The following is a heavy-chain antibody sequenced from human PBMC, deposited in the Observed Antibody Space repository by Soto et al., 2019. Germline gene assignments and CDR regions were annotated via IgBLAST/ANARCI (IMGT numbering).Heavy chain of an antibody. Sequence: HVQLVESGGGVVQPGRSLRLSCAASGFTFSSYGMHWVRQAPGKGLEWVAVISYDGSNKFYADSVKGRFTISRDNSKNTLYLQMTSLRAEDTAVYYCAKDLDFPYYFDYWGQGTLVTVSS. CDR1: GFTFSSYG. CDR3: AKDLDFPYYFDY. D-gene: IGHD3-3*01. CDR2: ISYDGSNK. V-gene: IGHV3-30*18. J-gene: IGHJ4*02.